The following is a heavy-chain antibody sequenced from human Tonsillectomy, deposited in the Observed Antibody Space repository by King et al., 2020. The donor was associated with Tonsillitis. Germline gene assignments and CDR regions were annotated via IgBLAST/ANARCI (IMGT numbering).Heavy chain of an antibody. Sequence: HVQLVESGGGVVQPGRSLRLSCAASGFTFSSYAMHWVRQAPGKGLEWVAVMSYDGSNKYYADSVKGRFTISRDNSKNTLYLQVNSLRAEDTAVYYCARIGLLAGSGSYFGDYYYGMDVWGQGTTVTVSS. CDR3: ARIGLLAGSGSYFGDYYYGMDV. D-gene: IGHD3-10*01. J-gene: IGHJ6*02. CDR1: GFTFSSYA. V-gene: IGHV3-30-3*01. CDR2: MSYDGSNK.